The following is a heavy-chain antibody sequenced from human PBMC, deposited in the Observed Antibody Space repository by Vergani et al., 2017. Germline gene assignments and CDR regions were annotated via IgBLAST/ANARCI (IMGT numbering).Heavy chain of an antibody. CDR1: GFTFSSYA. D-gene: IGHD3-10*01. CDR2: ISYDGSNK. CDR3: ARSGVTKGRGVIIAPDDY. Sequence: QVQLVESGGGVVQPGRSLRLSCAASGFTFSSYAMHWVRQAPGKGLEWVAVISYDGSNKYYADSVKGRFTISRDNSKNTMYLQMNSLRAEDTAVYYCARSGVTKGRGVIIAPDDYWGQGTLVTVSS. V-gene: IGHV3-30-3*01. J-gene: IGHJ4*02.